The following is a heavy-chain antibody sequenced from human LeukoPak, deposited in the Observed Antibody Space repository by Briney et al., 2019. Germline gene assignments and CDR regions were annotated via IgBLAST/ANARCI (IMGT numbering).Heavy chain of an antibody. Sequence: SETLCLTCAVYSGSFSGYYWSWIRQPPGKGLEWIGEINHSGSTNYNPSLKSRVTISVDTSKNQFSLKLSSVTAADTAVYYCARVLRNYYYMDVWGKGTTVTVSS. CDR1: SGSFSGYY. CDR2: INHSGST. CDR3: ARVLRNYYYMDV. V-gene: IGHV4-34*01. J-gene: IGHJ6*03. D-gene: IGHD5/OR15-5a*01.